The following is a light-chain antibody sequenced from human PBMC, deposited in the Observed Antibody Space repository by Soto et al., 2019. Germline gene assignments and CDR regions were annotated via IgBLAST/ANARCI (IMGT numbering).Light chain of an antibody. J-gene: IGLJ2*01. V-gene: IGLV2-14*03. CDR2: DVF. CDR3: SSYTRSKTLL. Sequence: QSALTQPASVSGSPGQSITISCTGTSSDVGGYNYVAWYQQHPGKAPKLIAYDVFNRPSGVAARFSASKSGNTASLTTSGLPAEDEADYYCSSYTRSKTLLFGGGTKLTVL. CDR1: SSDVGGYNY.